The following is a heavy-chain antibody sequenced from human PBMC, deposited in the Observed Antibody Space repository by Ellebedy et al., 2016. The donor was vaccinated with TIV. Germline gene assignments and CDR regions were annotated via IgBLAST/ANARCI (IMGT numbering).Heavy chain of an antibody. CDR3: AGQTFGGIIVY. Sequence: PGGSLRLSCAAFGFTFSTYWMSWVRQAPGKGLEWVANINQDGSEKYYVDSVKGRFTISRDNAKNSLNLQMNSLRVEDTAVYSCAGQTFGGIIVYWGQGTLVTVSS. CDR1: GFTFSTYW. J-gene: IGHJ4*02. D-gene: IGHD3-16*02. V-gene: IGHV3-7*03. CDR2: INQDGSEK.